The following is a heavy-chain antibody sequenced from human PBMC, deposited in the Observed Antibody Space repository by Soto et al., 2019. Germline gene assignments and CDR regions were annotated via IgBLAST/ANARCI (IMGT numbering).Heavy chain of an antibody. V-gene: IGHV1-18*04. D-gene: IGHD2-8*01. CDR2: ISAYNGNT. CDR1: GYTFTSYG. CDR3: ARDSHYCTNGVCYIPSFDY. Sequence: ASVKVSCKASGYTFTSYGISWVRQAPGQGLEWMGWISAYNGNTNYAQKLQGRVTMTTGTSTSTAYMELRSLRSDDTAVYYCARDSHYCTNGVCYIPSFDYWGQGTLVTVSS. J-gene: IGHJ4*02.